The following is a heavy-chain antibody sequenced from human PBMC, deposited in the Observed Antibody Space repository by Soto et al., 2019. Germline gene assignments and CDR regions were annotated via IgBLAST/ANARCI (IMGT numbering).Heavy chain of an antibody. CDR1: GYTFTSYG. J-gene: IGHJ4*02. D-gene: IGHD3-10*01. CDR3: ARDDPRSSPGGSPKY. CDR2: ISAYNGNT. Sequence: GASVKVSCKASGYTFTSYGISWVRQAPGQGLEWMGWISAYNGNTNYAQKLQGRVTMTTDTSTSTAYMELRSLRSDDTAVYYCARDDPRSSPGGSPKYWGQGTLVTVSS. V-gene: IGHV1-18*01.